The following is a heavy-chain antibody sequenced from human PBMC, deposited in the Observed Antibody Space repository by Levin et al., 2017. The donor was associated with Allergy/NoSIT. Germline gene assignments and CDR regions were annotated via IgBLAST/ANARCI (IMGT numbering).Heavy chain of an antibody. Sequence: GGSLRLSCAASGFTFSSYAMHWVRQAPGKGLEWVAVISYDGSNKYYADSVKGRFTISRDNSKNTLYLQMNSLRAEDTAVYYCARSIAVAWDAFDIWGQGTMVTVSS. CDR3: ARSIAVAWDAFDI. V-gene: IGHV3-30*04. CDR2: ISYDGSNK. J-gene: IGHJ3*02. D-gene: IGHD6-19*01. CDR1: GFTFSSYA.